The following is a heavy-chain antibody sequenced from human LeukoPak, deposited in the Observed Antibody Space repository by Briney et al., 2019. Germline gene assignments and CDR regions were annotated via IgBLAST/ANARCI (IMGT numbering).Heavy chain of an antibody. Sequence: GGSLRLSCAASGFTFSPYGIHWVRQAPGKGLEWVAIMSDDGSNEYYADSVKGRFTISRDNAKNTLYLQMNSPRAEDTAVYYCASAYCSSTSCYPTWGQGTLVTVSS. D-gene: IGHD2-2*01. CDR3: ASAYCSSTSCYPT. CDR2: MSDDGSNE. CDR1: GFTFSPYG. J-gene: IGHJ5*02. V-gene: IGHV3-30*04.